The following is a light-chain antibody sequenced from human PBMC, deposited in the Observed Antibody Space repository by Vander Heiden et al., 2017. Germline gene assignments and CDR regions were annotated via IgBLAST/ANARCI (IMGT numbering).Light chain of an antibody. V-gene: IGKV1D-8*01. J-gene: IGKJ4*02. Sequence: VIWLTQSPSLLSASTGDRVTISCRVSQDISSYLAWYQQKPWKAPELLIYAASTLERGVPSRFGGSGSGTHFTLTISCLQSEDIGTYYCQQYDSFPRTFGAGTKVEIK. CDR2: AAS. CDR1: QDISSY. CDR3: QQYDSFPRT.